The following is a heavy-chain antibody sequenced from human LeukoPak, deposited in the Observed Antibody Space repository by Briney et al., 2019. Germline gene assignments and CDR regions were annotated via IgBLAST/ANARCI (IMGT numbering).Heavy chain of an antibody. V-gene: IGHV3-11*04. CDR2: ISSSGSTI. J-gene: IGHJ4*02. CDR3: ARDTLRSGYYHYFDY. CDR1: GFTFSDYY. Sequence: GGSLRLSCAASGFTFSDYYMSWIRQAPGKGLEWVSYISSSGSTIYYADSVKGRFTISRDNAKNSLYLQMNSLRAEDTAVYYCARDTLRSGYYHYFDYWGQGTLVTVSS. D-gene: IGHD3-3*01.